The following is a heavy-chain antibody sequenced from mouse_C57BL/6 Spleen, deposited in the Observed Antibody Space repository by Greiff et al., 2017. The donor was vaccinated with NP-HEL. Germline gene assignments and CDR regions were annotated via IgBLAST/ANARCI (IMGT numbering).Heavy chain of an antibody. Sequence: VQLQQPGAELVRPGSSVKLSCKASGYTFTSYWIHWVKQRPIQGLEWIGNIDPSDSETHYNQKFKDKATLTVDKSSSTAYMQLSSLTSEDSAVYYCARGPYYGSSPYWYFDVWGTGTTVTVSS. CDR3: ARGPYYGSSPYWYFDV. CDR1: GYTFTSYW. CDR2: IDPSDSET. J-gene: IGHJ1*03. V-gene: IGHV1-52*01. D-gene: IGHD1-1*01.